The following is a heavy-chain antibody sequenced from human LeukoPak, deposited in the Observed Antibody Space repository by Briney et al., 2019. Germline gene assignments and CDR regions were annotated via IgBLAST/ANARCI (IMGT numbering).Heavy chain of an antibody. CDR3: AKDVRGGCSGGTCYY. D-gene: IGHD2-15*01. V-gene: IGHV3-23*01. CDR1: GFTFNTYA. J-gene: IGHJ4*02. CDR2: ISDSGDAT. Sequence: GGCLRLSCAASGFTFNTYAMIWFRQAPGKGLEWVSTISDSGDATYYADSVKGRFTTSRDNSKNTLYLQMNSLRAEDTAIYYCAKDVRGGCSGGTCYYWGQGTLVTVSS.